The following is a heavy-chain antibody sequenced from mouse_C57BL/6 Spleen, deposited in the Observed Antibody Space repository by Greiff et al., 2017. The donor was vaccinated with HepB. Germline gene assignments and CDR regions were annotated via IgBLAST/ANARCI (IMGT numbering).Heavy chain of an antibody. V-gene: IGHV1-50*01. D-gene: IGHD4-1*01. CDR1: GYTFTSYW. CDR2: IDPSDSYT. CDR3: ASNWGDVDY. Sequence: QVQLQQPGAELVKPGASVKLSCKASGYTFTSYWMQWVKQRPGQGLEWIGEIDPSDSYTNYNQKFKGKATLTVDTSSSTAYMQLSSLTSEDSAVYYCASNWGDVDYWGQGTTLTVSS. J-gene: IGHJ2*01.